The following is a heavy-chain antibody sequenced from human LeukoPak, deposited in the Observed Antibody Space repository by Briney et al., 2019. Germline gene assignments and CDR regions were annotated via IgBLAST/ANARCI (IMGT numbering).Heavy chain of an antibody. CDR2: IYYSGST. CDR1: GGSISSGGYY. D-gene: IGHD3-10*01. J-gene: IGHJ4*02. V-gene: IGHV4-31*03. Sequence: SETLSLTCTVSGGSISSGGYYWSWIRQHPGKGLEWIVYIYYSGSTYYNPSLKSRVTISVDTSKNQFSLKLNSVTAADTAVYYCATVSRITMVRGVIYSDYWGQGTLVTVSS. CDR3: ATVSRITMVRGVIYSDY.